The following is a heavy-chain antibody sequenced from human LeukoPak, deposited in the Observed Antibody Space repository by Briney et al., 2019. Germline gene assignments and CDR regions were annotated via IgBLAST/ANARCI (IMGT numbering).Heavy chain of an antibody. J-gene: IGHJ6*03. CDR1: GFTFSDYS. V-gene: IGHV3-48*02. Sequence: GGSLGLSCVASGFTFSDYSMNWVRQAPGKGLEWVSYISSSGSTKNYADSVKGRFTISRDSAKNSLYLQMNSLRDEDRAVYYCARVEAFWSGYAYYYYMDVWGKGTTVTVSS. CDR2: ISSSGSTK. D-gene: IGHD3-3*01. CDR3: ARVEAFWSGYAYYYYMDV.